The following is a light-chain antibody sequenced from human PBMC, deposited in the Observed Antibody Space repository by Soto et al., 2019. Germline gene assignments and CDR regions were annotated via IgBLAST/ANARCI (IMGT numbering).Light chain of an antibody. Sequence: EIVLTQSPGTLSLSPGERATLYCRASQSISSNRFAWFQEKPGQAPRLLIYCVSSRATGIPDRFSGSGPGTDFALTINRLEPEDFGVYYGQQYGSSPITFGPANKMDIK. J-gene: IGKJ3*01. CDR3: QQYGSSPIT. V-gene: IGKV3-20*01. CDR2: CVS. CDR1: QSISSNR.